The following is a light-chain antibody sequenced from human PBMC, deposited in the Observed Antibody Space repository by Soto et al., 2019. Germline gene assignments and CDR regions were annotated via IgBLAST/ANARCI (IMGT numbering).Light chain of an antibody. CDR3: ASWDDSLHGVV. Sequence: QSVLTQPPSTSGTPGQTISISCSGSGSNLGTNSVTWYRQLPGTAPKVLIYRTQQRPSGVPDRFSGSKSGTSGSLAISGLQSEDEADYYCASWDDSLHGVVFGGGTQLTVL. CDR2: RTQ. CDR1: GSNLGTNS. V-gene: IGLV1-44*01. J-gene: IGLJ3*02.